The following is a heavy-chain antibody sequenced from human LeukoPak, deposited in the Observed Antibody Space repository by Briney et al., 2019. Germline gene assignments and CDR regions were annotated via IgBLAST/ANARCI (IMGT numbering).Heavy chain of an antibody. CDR1: GFTFSSNW. CDR2: IKEDGSQK. D-gene: IGHD5-24*01. Sequence: GSLRLSCAASGFTFSSNWMSWVRQAPGKGLEWVANIKEDGSQKYYVDPVKGRFTIFRDNAKNSLYLQMNSLRPEDTAVYYCARPPQGRDGYKSDYWGQGTLVTVSS. CDR3: ARPPQGRDGYKSDY. V-gene: IGHV3-7*01. J-gene: IGHJ4*02.